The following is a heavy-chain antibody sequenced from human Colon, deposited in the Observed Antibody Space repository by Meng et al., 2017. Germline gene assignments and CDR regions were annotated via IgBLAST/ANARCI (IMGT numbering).Heavy chain of an antibody. CDR1: GYIFSRYG. V-gene: IGHV1-18*01. D-gene: IGHD3-3*01. CDR3: VRDLRETSGYYHYDS. J-gene: IGHJ4*02. CDR2: ISDHNSNA. Sequence: QVQLVQSGADVKKPGASVKISCKASGYIFSRYGISWVRQAPGQGFEWMGWISDHNSNANYAQKFRGRVTMTADTTTSTAYMELRSLGSDDTAIYYCVRDLRETSGYYHYDSWGQGTLVTVSS.